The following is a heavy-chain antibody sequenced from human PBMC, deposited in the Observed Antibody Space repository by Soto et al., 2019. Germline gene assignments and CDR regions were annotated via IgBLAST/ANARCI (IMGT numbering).Heavy chain of an antibody. CDR3: AASCVACGGFNYYGMDV. CDR1: GGSISSGGYY. Sequence: SETLSLTCAVSGGSISSGGYYWSWIRQHPGKGLEWIGYIYYSGSTYYNPSLKSRVTISVDTSKNQFSLKLSSVTAADTAVYYCAASCVACGGFNYYGMDVWGQGTTVTVSS. D-gene: IGHD5-12*01. CDR2: IYYSGST. J-gene: IGHJ6*02. V-gene: IGHV4-31*11.